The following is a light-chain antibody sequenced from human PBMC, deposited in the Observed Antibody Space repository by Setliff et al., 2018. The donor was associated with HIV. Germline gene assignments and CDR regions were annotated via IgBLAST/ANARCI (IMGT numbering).Light chain of an antibody. CDR3: CSYAGSYPYV. V-gene: IGLV2-11*01. CDR1: SSDVGGYKY. J-gene: IGLJ1*01. Sequence: QSVLTQPRSVSGSPGQSVTISCTGSSSDVGGYKYVSWYQQHPGKAPKLMIYDVSKRPPGAPDRFSGSKSGNTASLTISGLQAEDEADYYCCSYAGSYPYVFGTGTRSPS. CDR2: DVS.